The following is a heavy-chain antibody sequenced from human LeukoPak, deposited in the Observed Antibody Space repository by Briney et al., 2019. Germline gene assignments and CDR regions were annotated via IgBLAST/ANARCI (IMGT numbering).Heavy chain of an antibody. CDR1: GGSISSSSYY. CDR2: IYYSGST. CDR3: VREQRTYNWFDP. Sequence: PSETLSLTCTVSGGSISSSSYYWGWIRQPPGKGLEWIGSIYYSGSTYYNPSLKSRVTISVDTSKNQFSLKLSSVTAADTAVYYCVREQRTYNWFDPWGQGTLVTVSS. J-gene: IGHJ5*02. V-gene: IGHV4-39*07.